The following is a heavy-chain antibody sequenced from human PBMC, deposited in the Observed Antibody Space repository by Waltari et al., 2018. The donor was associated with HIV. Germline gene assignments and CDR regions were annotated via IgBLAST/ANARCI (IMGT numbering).Heavy chain of an antibody. D-gene: IGHD3-10*01. CDR2: TYYRSKWYN. Sequence: QVQLQQSGPGLVKPSQTLSLTCAISGDSVPINCAAWNWIRQSPSNRLEWLGRTYYRSKWYNDYAVSVKSRITINPDTSKNQFSLQLNSVTPEDTAVYYCAREASSFHRGVIDPFDYWGQGTLVTVSS. CDR1: GDSVPINCAA. V-gene: IGHV6-1*01. CDR3: AREASSFHRGVIDPFDY. J-gene: IGHJ4*02.